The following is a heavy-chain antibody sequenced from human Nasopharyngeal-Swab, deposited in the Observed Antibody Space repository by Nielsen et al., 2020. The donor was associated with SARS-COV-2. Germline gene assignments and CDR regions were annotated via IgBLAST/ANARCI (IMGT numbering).Heavy chain of an antibody. Sequence: WIRQPPGKGLEWVAFISSGTDTKHYGDSVKGRFTISRDNAKNSLYLQMNNLRAEDTAVYYCAREVSSSLDHWGQGTLVTVSS. CDR3: AREVSSSLDH. CDR2: ISSGTDTK. V-gene: IGHV3-48*04. J-gene: IGHJ4*02.